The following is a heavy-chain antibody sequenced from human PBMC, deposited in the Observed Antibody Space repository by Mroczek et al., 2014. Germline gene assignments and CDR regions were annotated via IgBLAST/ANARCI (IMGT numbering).Heavy chain of an antibody. V-gene: IGHV4-31*03. CDR1: GGSISSGGYY. CDR2: IYYSGST. D-gene: IGHD2-15*01. CDR3: ARRVEHCSGGSCYSFDP. J-gene: IGHJ5*02. Sequence: VQLLESGPGLVKSSQTLSLTCTVSGGSISSGGYYWSWIRQHPGKGLEWIGYIYYSGSTYYNPSLKSRVTISVDTSKNQFSLKLSSVTAADTAVYYCARRVEHCSGGSCYSFDPWGQGTLVTVSS.